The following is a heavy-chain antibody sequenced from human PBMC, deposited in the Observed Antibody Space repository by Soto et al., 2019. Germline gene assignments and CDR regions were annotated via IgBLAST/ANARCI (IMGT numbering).Heavy chain of an antibody. J-gene: IGHJ5*02. CDR3: AREIRYCSGGSCYSEGTSWFDP. CDR2: IIPILGIA. D-gene: IGHD2-15*01. Sequence: GASVKVSCEASGGTFSSYTISWVRQAPGQGLEWMGRIIPILGIANYAQKFQGRVTITADKSTSTAYMELSSLRSEDTAVYYCAREIRYCSGGSCYSEGTSWFDPWGQGTLVTVSS. V-gene: IGHV1-69*04. CDR1: GGTFSSYT.